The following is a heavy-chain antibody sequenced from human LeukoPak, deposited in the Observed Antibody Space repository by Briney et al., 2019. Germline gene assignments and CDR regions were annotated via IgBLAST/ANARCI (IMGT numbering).Heavy chain of an antibody. J-gene: IGHJ3*02. V-gene: IGHV4-30-2*01. CDR1: GGSISCGGYS. D-gene: IGHD6-13*01. CDR3: ARFYSSSWYYAFDI. Sequence: SETLSLTCAVSGGSISCGGYSWSWIRQPPGTGLEWIGYIYHSGSTYYNPSLKSRVTISVDRSKNQFSLKLSSVTAAGTAVYYCARFYSSSWYYAFDIWGQGTMVTVSS. CDR2: IYHSGST.